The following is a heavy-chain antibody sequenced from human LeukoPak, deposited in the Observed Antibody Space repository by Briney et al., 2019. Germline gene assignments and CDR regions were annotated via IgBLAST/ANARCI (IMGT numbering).Heavy chain of an antibody. CDR3: AREPYCGGDCYPPDYYYYGMDV. CDR2: ISYDGSNK. CDR1: GFTFSSYA. D-gene: IGHD2-21*02. Sequence: PGGSLGLSCAASGFTFSSYAMHWVRQAPGKGLEWVAVISYDGSNKYYADSVRGRFTISRDNSKNTLYLQMNSLRAEDTAVYYCAREPYCGGDCYPPDYYYYGMDVWGQGTTVTVSS. J-gene: IGHJ6*02. V-gene: IGHV3-30*14.